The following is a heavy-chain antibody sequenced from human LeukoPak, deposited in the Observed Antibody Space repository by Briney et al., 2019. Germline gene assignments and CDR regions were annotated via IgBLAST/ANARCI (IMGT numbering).Heavy chain of an antibody. Sequence: SVKVSCKASGGTFSSYAISWVRQAPGQGLEWMGRIIPILGIANYAQKFQGRVTITADKSTSTAYMELSSLRSEDTAVYYCVRAPQYSSGWVYWGQGTLVTVSS. CDR2: IIPILGIA. D-gene: IGHD6-19*01. CDR1: GGTFSSYA. CDR3: VRAPQYSSGWVY. J-gene: IGHJ4*02. V-gene: IGHV1-69*04.